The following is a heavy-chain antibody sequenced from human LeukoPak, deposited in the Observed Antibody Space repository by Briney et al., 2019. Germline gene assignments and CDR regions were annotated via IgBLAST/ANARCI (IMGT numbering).Heavy chain of an antibody. CDR2: IYYRGST. CDR3: ASRQYGRDDYYYYMDV. J-gene: IGHJ6*03. V-gene: IGHV4-39*07. Sequence: PSETLSLTCTVSGGSISSSSYYWGWIRQPPGKGLEWIGSIYYRGSTYYSPSLESRLTISVDTSKNQFSLKLSSVTAADTAIYYCASRQYGRDDYYYYMDVWGKGTTVTVSS. CDR1: GGSISSSSYY. D-gene: IGHD4-11*01.